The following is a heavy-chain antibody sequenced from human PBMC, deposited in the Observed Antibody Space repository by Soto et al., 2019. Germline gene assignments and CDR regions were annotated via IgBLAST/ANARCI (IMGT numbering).Heavy chain of an antibody. Sequence: PSETMSITCTVSGGSISSGGYYWSWISQHPGKGLEWIGYIYYSGSTYYNPSLKSRVTISVDTSKNQFSLKLSSVTAADTAVYYCARDRSWWFGQNWFDPWGQGTLVTVSS. D-gene: IGHD2-15*01. V-gene: IGHV4-31*03. J-gene: IGHJ5*02. CDR3: ARDRSWWFGQNWFDP. CDR1: GGSISSGGYY. CDR2: IYYSGST.